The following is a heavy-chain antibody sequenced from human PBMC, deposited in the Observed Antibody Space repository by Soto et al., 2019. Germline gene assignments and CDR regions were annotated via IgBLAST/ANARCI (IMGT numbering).Heavy chain of an antibody. CDR3: AREDRDRETGLVPAAIDGMDL. J-gene: IGHJ6*02. D-gene: IGHD2-2*01. CDR1: GYTFTSYY. V-gene: IGHV1-69*13. Sequence: SVKVSCKASGYTFTSYYMHWVRQAPGHGLEWIGRIIPIFGIASYAQKFQGRVTITADESTSTAYMELSSLRSDDTAVYYCAREDRDRETGLVPAAIDGMDLWGQGTKVTVSS. CDR2: IIPIFGIA.